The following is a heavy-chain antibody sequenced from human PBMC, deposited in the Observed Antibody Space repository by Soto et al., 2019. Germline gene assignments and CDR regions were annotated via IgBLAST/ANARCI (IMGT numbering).Heavy chain of an antibody. J-gene: IGHJ4*02. D-gene: IGHD3-16*01. Sequence: GGSLRLSCAASGFTFSSYAMSWVRQAPGKGLEWVSVISDSGGTTYYADSVKGRFTISRDNSKNTLYLQINSLRAEDTAVYFCAKKVPYDLTLDYWGLGTLVTVSS. CDR1: GFTFSSYA. V-gene: IGHV3-23*01. CDR2: ISDSGGTT. CDR3: AKKVPYDLTLDY.